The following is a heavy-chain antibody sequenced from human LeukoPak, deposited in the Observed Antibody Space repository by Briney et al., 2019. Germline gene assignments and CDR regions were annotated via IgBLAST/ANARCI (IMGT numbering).Heavy chain of an antibody. Sequence: SETLSLTCAVYGGSFSGYYWSWIRQPPGKGLEWIGEINHSGSINYNPYIKSRVTISVDTSKNQFSLQLRSVTAADTAVYYCARAEIVVVPAVKGAGNWFAPWGQGTLVTVSS. D-gene: IGHD2-2*01. CDR1: GGSFSGYY. V-gene: IGHV4-34*01. CDR2: INHSGSI. CDR3: ARAEIVVVPAVKGAGNWFAP. J-gene: IGHJ5*02.